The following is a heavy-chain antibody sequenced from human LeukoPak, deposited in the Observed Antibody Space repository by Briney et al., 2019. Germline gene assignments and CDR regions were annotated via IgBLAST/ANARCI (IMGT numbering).Heavy chain of an antibody. J-gene: IGHJ3*02. D-gene: IGHD6-19*01. V-gene: IGHV3-23*01. Sequence: GGSLRLSCAASGFTFSSYAMSWVRQAPGKGLEWVSAISGSGGSTYYADSVKGRFTISRDNSKNTLYLQMNSLRAEDTAVYYCAKLWDSSGWTRGAFDIWGQGTMVTVPS. CDR2: ISGSGGST. CDR3: AKLWDSSGWTRGAFDI. CDR1: GFTFSSYA.